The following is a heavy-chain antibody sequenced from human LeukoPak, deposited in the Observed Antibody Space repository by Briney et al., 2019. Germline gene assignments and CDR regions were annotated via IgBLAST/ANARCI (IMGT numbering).Heavy chain of an antibody. V-gene: IGHV3-74*01. CDR1: GFTFTSYL. J-gene: IGHJ4*02. CDR3: VRGAPFDY. CDR2: INSDGTST. D-gene: IGHD1-26*01. Sequence: HPGGSLRLSCAASGFTFTSYLMHWVRQAPGKGLVWVSRINSDGTSTSYADSVKGRFTISRDNAKNMLYLEMNSLRVDDTSVYYCVRGAPFDYWGQGTLVTVSS.